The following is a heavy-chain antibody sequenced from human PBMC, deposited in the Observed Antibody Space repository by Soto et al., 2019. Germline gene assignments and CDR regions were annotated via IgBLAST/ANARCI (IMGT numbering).Heavy chain of an antibody. CDR1: GFTFSSYS. CDR2: ISSSSSTI. Sequence: EVQLVESGGGLVQPGGSLRLSCAASGFTFSSYSMNWVRQAPGKGLEWVSYISSSSSTIYYADSVKGRFTISRDNAKNSLYLQRSSLRDEDTAVYYCAGEGGNLNWFDPWGQGTLVTVSS. CDR3: AGEGGNLNWFDP. J-gene: IGHJ5*02. D-gene: IGHD1-26*01. V-gene: IGHV3-48*02.